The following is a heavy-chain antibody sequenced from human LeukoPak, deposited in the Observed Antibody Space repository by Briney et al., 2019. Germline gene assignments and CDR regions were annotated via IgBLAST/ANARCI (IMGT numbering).Heavy chain of an antibody. V-gene: IGHV4-34*01. Sequence: PSETLSLTCAVYGGSFSGYYWSWIRQPPGKGLEWIGEINHSGSTNYNPSLKSRVTISVDTSKNQFSLKLSSVTAADTAVYYCARGSGWYRQGYFDYWGQGTLVTVSS. CDR1: GGSFSGYY. CDR2: INHSGST. J-gene: IGHJ4*02. CDR3: ARGSGWYRQGYFDY. D-gene: IGHD6-19*01.